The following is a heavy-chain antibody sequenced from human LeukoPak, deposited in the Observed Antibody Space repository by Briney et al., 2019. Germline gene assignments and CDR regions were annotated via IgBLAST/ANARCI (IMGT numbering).Heavy chain of an antibody. Sequence: GGSLRLSCAGSGFIFSNYAMSWVRQAPGKGLEWVSGIKGNGFDTYYADSVKGRFTVSRDNSKNTLSLQMNSLSAEDTAVYYCAKDTGPLMITFGGVVISYFDYSGQGALVTVSS. CDR2: IKGNGFDT. J-gene: IGHJ4*02. CDR3: AKDTGPLMITFGGVVISYFDY. D-gene: IGHD3-16*01. V-gene: IGHV3-23*01. CDR1: GFIFSNYA.